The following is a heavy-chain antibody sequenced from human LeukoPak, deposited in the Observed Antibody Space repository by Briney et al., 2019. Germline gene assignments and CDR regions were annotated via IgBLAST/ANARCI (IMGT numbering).Heavy chain of an antibody. CDR1: GYSFTSYW. J-gene: IGHJ5*02. Sequence: GESLKISCQGSGYSFTSYWIGWVRQMPGKGLEWVGIIYPGDSDTKYSPSFQGQVTISADKSISTAYLQWSSLKASDTAMYYCARHGRYSSGSRWFGPWGQGTLVTVSS. V-gene: IGHV5-51*01. D-gene: IGHD3-22*01. CDR3: ARHGRYSSGSRWFGP. CDR2: IYPGDSDT.